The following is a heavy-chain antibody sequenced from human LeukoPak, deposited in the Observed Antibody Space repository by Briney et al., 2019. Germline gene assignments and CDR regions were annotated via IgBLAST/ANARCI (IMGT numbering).Heavy chain of an antibody. CDR3: ARVGLIRGFDY. Sequence: SETLSLTCAVYGGSFSGYYWSWIRQPPGKGLEWIGEINHSGSTNYNPSLKSRVTISVDTSKNQFSLKLSSVTAADTAVYYCARVGLIRGFDYWGQGTLVTVSS. CDR2: INHSGST. V-gene: IGHV4-34*01. CDR1: GGSFSGYY. D-gene: IGHD3-22*01. J-gene: IGHJ4*02.